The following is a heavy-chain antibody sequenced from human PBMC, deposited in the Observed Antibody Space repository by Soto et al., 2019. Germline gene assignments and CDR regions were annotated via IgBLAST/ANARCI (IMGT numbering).Heavy chain of an antibody. CDR2: INPSGGST. Sequence: ASVKVSCKASGYTFTRYYMHWVRQSPGQGLEWMGIINPSGGSTSYAQKFQGRVTMTRDTSTSTAYMELSSPRSEDPAVYYCARRLELPPDDAFDNWGQGTMVTVSS. CDR1: GYTFTRYY. V-gene: IGHV1-46*01. J-gene: IGHJ3*02. D-gene: IGHD1-7*01. CDR3: ARRLELPPDDAFDN.